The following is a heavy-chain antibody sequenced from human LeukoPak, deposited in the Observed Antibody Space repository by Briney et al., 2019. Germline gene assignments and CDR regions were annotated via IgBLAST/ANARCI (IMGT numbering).Heavy chain of an antibody. V-gene: IGHV1-69*06. CDR2: IIPMFGTA. J-gene: IGHJ5*02. D-gene: IGHD3-22*01. CDR1: GYTFTGYY. Sequence: SVKVSCKASGYTFTGYYMHWVRQAPGQGLEWMGGIIPMFGTANYAQKFQGRVTITADKSTSTAFMELSSLRSDDTAMYYCARDVLDYYDRSGYVTWGQGTLVTVSS. CDR3: ARDVLDYYDRSGYVT.